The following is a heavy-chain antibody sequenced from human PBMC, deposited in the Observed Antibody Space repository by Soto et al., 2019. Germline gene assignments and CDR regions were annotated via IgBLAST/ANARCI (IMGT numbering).Heavy chain of an antibody. V-gene: IGHV4-34*01. CDR3: ARGWVQLWGDAFDI. Sequence: SETLSLTCAVYGGSFSGYYWSWIRQPPGKGLEWIGEINHSGSTNYNPSLKSRVTISVDTSKNQFSLKLSSVTAADTAVYYCARGWVQLWGDAFDIWGQGTMVTVSS. CDR2: INHSGST. CDR1: GGSFSGYY. D-gene: IGHD5-18*01. J-gene: IGHJ3*02.